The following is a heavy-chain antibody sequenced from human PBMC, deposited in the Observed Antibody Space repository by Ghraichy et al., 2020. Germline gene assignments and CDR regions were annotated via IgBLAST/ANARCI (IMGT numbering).Heavy chain of an antibody. J-gene: IGHJ4*02. CDR1: GFSVSNNY. Sequence: GESLRLSCAASGFSVSNNYMSWVRQAPGKGLEWVSIIYSGGSTYYADSVKGRFTISRDNSKNTLYFQMNSLRAEDTAVYYCARGIAIDYWGQGTLVTVSS. CDR3: ARGIAIDY. CDR2: IYSGGST. V-gene: IGHV3-53*01. D-gene: IGHD6-13*01.